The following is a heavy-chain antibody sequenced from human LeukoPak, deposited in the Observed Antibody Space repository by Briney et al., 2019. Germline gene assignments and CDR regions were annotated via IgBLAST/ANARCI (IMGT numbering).Heavy chain of an antibody. Sequence: SGGSLRLSCAASGFTFSSYGMHWVRQAPGKGPEWVAFIRYDGSNKYYADSVKGRFTISRDNSKNTLYLQMNSLRAEDTAVYYCAKGSYYYDSSGYYCDYWGQGTLVTVSS. V-gene: IGHV3-30*02. J-gene: IGHJ4*02. CDR1: GFTFSSYG. D-gene: IGHD3-22*01. CDR3: AKGSYYYDSSGYYCDY. CDR2: IRYDGSNK.